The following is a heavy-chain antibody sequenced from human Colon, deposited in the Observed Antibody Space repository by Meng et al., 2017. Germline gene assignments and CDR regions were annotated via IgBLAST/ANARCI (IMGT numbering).Heavy chain of an antibody. CDR2: IYYSGST. CDR3: ARGIRDDYVSSSNLSLGAFDI. J-gene: IGHJ3*02. CDR1: GGSISSYY. Sequence: QVQLQESGPGLVKPSETLSLTCTVAGGSISSYYWSWIRQPPGKGLEWIGYIYYSGSTNYNPSLKSRVTISVDTSKNQFSLKLSSVTAADTAVYYCARGIRDDYVSSSNLSLGAFDIWGQGTMVTVSS. D-gene: IGHD3-16*01. V-gene: IGHV4-59*12.